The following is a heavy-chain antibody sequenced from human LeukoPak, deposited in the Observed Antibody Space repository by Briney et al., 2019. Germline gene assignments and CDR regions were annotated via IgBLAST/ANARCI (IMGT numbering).Heavy chain of an antibody. CDR2: IIPIFGTA. CDR1: GGTFSCYA. CDR3: ARLPLRSIAVGYYGMDV. V-gene: IGHV1-69*13. J-gene: IGHJ6*02. D-gene: IGHD6-6*01. Sequence: SVKVSCKASGGTFSCYAISWVRQAPGQGLEWMGGIIPIFGTANYAQKFQGRVTITADESTSTAYMELSSLRSEDTAVYYCARLPLRSIAVGYYGMDVWGQGTTVTVSS.